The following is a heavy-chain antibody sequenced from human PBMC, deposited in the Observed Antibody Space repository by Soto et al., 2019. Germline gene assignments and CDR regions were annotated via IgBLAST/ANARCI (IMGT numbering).Heavy chain of an antibody. CDR2: MNPNSGNT. Sequence: ASVKVSCKASGYTFTSYDINWVRQATGQGVEWMGWMNPNSGNTGYAQKFQGSVTMTRNTSISTAHMELSRLRPEDTAVYYCARCLTATYYDFWSGYYSRDAFDIWGQGTMVTVSS. D-gene: IGHD3-3*01. J-gene: IGHJ3*02. CDR1: GYTFTSYD. CDR3: ARCLTATYYDFWSGYYSRDAFDI. V-gene: IGHV1-8*01.